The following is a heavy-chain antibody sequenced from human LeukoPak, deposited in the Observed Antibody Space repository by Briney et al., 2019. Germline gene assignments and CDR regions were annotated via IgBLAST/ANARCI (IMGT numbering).Heavy chain of an antibody. V-gene: IGHV4-34*01. CDR2: INHSGST. CDR3: ARAPGYYDSSGYLTYYFDY. CDR1: GGSFSGYY. Sequence: SETLSLTCAVYGGSFSGYYWSWIGQPPGKWLEWIGEINHSGSTNYNPSLKSRVTISVDTSKNQFSLKLSSVTAADTAVYYCARAPGYYDSSGYLTYYFDYWGQGTLVTVSS. J-gene: IGHJ4*02. D-gene: IGHD3-22*01.